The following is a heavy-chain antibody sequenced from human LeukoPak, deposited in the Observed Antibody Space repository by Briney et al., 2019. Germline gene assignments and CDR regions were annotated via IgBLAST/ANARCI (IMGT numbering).Heavy chain of an antibody. CDR2: INPSGGST. V-gene: IGHV1-46*01. CDR1: GYTFTGYY. J-gene: IGHJ5*02. Sequence: GASVKVSCKASGYTFTGYYMHWVRQAPGQGLEWMGIINPSGGSTSYAQKFQGRVTMTRDMSTSTVYMELSSLRSEDTAVYYCARDGGKRFDPWGQGTLVTVSS. D-gene: IGHD3-16*01. CDR3: ARDGGKRFDP.